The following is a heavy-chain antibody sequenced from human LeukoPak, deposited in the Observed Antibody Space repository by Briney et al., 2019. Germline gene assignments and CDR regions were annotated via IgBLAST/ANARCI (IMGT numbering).Heavy chain of an antibody. Sequence: SETLSLTCTVSGGSISSGGYYWSWIRQHPGKGLEWIGYIYYSGSTYYNPSLKSRVTISVDTSKNQFSLKLSSVTAADTAVYYCARGGYHDGGSFDIWGQGTMVTVSS. J-gene: IGHJ3*02. CDR2: IYYSGST. D-gene: IGHD3-16*01. CDR1: GGSISSGGYY. CDR3: ARGGYHDGGSFDI. V-gene: IGHV4-31*03.